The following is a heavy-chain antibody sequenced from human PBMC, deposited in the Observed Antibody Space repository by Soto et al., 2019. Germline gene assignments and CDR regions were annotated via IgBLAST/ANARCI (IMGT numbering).Heavy chain of an antibody. CDR2: INHSGST. CDR1: GGSFSGYY. D-gene: IGHD2-8*01. V-gene: IGHV4-34*01. CDR3: ARSAQGYCTNGVCYRYFDY. Sequence: QVQLQQWGAGLLKPSETLSLTCAVYGGSFSGYYWSWIRQPPGKGLEWIGEINHSGSTNYNPSLKSRVTISVDTSKNQFSLKLSSVTAADTAVYYCARSAQGYCTNGVCYRYFDYWGQGTLVTVSS. J-gene: IGHJ4*02.